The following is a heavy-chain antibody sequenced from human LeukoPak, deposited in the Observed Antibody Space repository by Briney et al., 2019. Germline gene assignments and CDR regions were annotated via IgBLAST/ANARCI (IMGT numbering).Heavy chain of an antibody. CDR2: ISGSGGST. D-gene: IGHD3-22*01. V-gene: IGHV3-23*01. Sequence: GGSLRLSCAASGFTFSSYAMSWVSQAPGKGLEWVSAISGSGGSTYYADSVKGRFTISRDNSKNTLYLQMNSLRAEDTAVYYCAKDSTKKNYYDSSGSGGQGTRVTVAS. CDR3: AKDSTKKNYYDSSGS. J-gene: IGHJ4*02. CDR1: GFTFSSYA.